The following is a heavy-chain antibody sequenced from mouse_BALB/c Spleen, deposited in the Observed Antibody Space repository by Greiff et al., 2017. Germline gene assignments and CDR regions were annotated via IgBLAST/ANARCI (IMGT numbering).Heavy chain of an antibody. CDR2: IDPENGDT. Sequence: VQLQQSGAELVRSGASVKLSCTASGFNINDYYMHWVKQRPEQGLEWIGWIDPENGDTEYAPKFQGKATMTADTSSNTAYLQLSSLTSEDTAVYYCNADGSRYLYAMDDWGQGTSVTVSS. D-gene: IGHD1-1*01. J-gene: IGHJ4*01. V-gene: IGHV14-4*02. CDR1: GFNINDYY. CDR3: NADGSRYLYAMDD.